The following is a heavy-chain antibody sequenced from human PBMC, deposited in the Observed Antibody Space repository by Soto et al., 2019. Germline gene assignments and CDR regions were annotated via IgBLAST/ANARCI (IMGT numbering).Heavy chain of an antibody. D-gene: IGHD3-9*01. CDR3: ASDDLLTGALDY. V-gene: IGHV1-18*01. CDR2: ISTYNGNT. J-gene: IGHJ4*02. Sequence: QVHKVQSGPEVKKPGASVKVSCKASGYTFTSFGISWVRQAPGQGLEWMGRISTYNGNTDYAQKFQDRVTMTTDTSTATAYMELRTLRSDDTAVYYCASDDLLTGALDYWGQGTLVTVSS. CDR1: GYTFTSFG.